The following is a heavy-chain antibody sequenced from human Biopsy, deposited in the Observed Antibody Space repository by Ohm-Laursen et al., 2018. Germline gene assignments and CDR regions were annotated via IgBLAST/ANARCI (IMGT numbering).Heavy chain of an antibody. J-gene: IGHJ4*02. CDR1: GYSISSGYY. V-gene: IGHV4-38-2*01. CDR2: IYHSGST. Sequence: SETLSLTCVVSGYSISSGYYWGWIRQPPGKGLEWIGSIYHSGSTYYNPSLKSRVTISVDTSKNKFSLKLSSVTAADTAGYYCARGQALKSFDYWGQGTLVTVSS. CDR3: ARGQALKSFDY.